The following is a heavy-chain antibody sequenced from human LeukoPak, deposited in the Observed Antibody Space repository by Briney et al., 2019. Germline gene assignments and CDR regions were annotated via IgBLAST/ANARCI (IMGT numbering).Heavy chain of an antibody. CDR3: ARGDSAPYFLPSRLPY. J-gene: IGHJ4*02. Sequence: GGSLRLSCAASGFFFGDFGMNWVRQSPGNGLEWVSSISPGSDFTYYADSMKGRFTISRDNATSSLYLQMNSLRADDTAVYYCARGDSAPYFLPSRLPYWGQGILVTVSS. CDR2: ISPGSDFT. CDR1: GFFFGDFG. D-gene: IGHD3-22*01. V-gene: IGHV3-21*06.